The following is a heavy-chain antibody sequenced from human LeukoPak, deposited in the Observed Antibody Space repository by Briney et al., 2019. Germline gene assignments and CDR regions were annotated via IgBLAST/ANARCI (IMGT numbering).Heavy chain of an antibody. D-gene: IGHD5-18*01. Sequence: GGSLRLSCAASGFIFSNHGMNWVRQPPGKGLEWVSGVSPNGETAYYADSVKGRFTISRDNSKNTLFLQMNSLRAEDTAVYSCAKEASRGYSFAYTPIEKPYYFDYWGQGTLVTVSS. CDR3: AKEASRGYSFAYTPIEKPYYFDY. CDR2: VSPNGETA. V-gene: IGHV3-23*01. J-gene: IGHJ4*02. CDR1: GFIFSNHG.